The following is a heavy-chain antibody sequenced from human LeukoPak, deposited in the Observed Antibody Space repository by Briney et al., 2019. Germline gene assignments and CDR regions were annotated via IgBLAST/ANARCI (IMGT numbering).Heavy chain of an antibody. J-gene: IGHJ5*02. CDR2: IYSGGST. V-gene: IGHV3-53*01. Sequence: GSLRLSCAASGFTFSSYSMNWVRQAPGKGLEWVSVIYSGGSTYYADSVKGRFTISRDNSKNTLYLQMNSLRAEDTAVYYCARDSGRLGWFDPWGQGTLVTVSS. CDR1: GFTFSSYS. CDR3: ARDSGRLGWFDP. D-gene: IGHD3-16*01.